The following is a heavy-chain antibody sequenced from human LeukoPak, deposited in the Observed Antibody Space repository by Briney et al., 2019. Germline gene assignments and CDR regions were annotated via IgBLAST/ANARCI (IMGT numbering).Heavy chain of an antibody. V-gene: IGHV3-53*01. D-gene: IGHD2-21*02. CDR1: GFIFSSYW. CDR3: ARGTVTAPDY. Sequence: GGSLRLSCVASGFIFSSYWMHWVPHAPGKGRVWVSIIYSGGNTYYADSVKGRFTISRDNPKNILYLQMNRLSPEDTAVYYCARGTVTAPDYWGQGTLVTVSS. CDR2: IYSGGNT. J-gene: IGHJ4*02.